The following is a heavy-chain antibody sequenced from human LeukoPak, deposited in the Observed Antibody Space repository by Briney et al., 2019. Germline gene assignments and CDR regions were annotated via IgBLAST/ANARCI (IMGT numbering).Heavy chain of an antibody. Sequence: NPGRSLRLSCAASGFTFDNYAMHWVRQAPGKGPEWVSGISWNSGSIGYADSVKGRFTISRDNAKNSLHLQMNSLRPEDTALYYCAKGVSGTAYFDYWGQGTLVTVSS. CDR1: GFTFDNYA. J-gene: IGHJ4*02. CDR3: AKGVSGTAYFDY. CDR2: ISWNSGSI. D-gene: IGHD1/OR15-1a*01. V-gene: IGHV3-9*01.